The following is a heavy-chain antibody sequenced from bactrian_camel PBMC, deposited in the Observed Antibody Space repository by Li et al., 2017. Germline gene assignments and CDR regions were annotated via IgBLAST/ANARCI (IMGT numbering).Heavy chain of an antibody. D-gene: IGHD1*01. CDR3: AAQYTGISGCYATSLAPASFDY. V-gene: IGHV3S55*01. CDR2: INRRGTI. J-gene: IGHJ4*01. Sequence: HVQLVESGGGSVQAGGSLTLSCLASGFTYAKNLMGWFRQAPGKEREGVAVINRRGTIRYADFVTGRFTISKVNAEKTLYLQMSNLKPDDTASYYCAAQYTGISGCYATSLAPASFDYWGQGTQVTVS. CDR1: GFTYAKNL.